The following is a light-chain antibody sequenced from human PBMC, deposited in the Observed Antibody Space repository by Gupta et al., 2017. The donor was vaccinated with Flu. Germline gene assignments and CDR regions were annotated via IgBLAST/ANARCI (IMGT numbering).Light chain of an antibody. J-gene: IGKJ1*01. CDR3: QQQDSTPLT. CDR2: WAS. CDR1: QSGLYSSNNKNY. V-gene: IGKV4-1*01. Sequence: DIVMTQSPDSLAVSLGERATINCKSSQSGLYSSNNKNYLAWYQQKPGQPPKLLIYWASTRESGVPDRFSGRGSGTDFTLTISSRQAEDVAVYYCQQQDSTPLTFGQGTKVEIK.